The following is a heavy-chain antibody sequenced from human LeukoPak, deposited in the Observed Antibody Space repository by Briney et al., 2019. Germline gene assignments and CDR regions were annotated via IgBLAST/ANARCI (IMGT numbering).Heavy chain of an antibody. D-gene: IGHD2-2*01. J-gene: IGHJ6*03. Sequence: SETLSLTCAVYGGSFSGYYWSWIRQPPGKGLEWIGEINHSGSTNYNPSLKSRVTISVDWSKNQFSLKLSSVTAADTAVYYCARERCSSTSCYYYYYYHMDVWGKGTTVTVSS. CDR3: ARERCSSTSCYYYYYYHMDV. CDR1: GGSFSGYY. V-gene: IGHV4-34*01. CDR2: INHSGST.